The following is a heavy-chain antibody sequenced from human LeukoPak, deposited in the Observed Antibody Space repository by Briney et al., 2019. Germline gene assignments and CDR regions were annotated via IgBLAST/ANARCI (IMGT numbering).Heavy chain of an antibody. V-gene: IGHV1-2*06. J-gene: IGHJ5*02. Sequence: ASVNVSCKASGYTFTGYSMHWVRQAPGQGLEWMGRINPTSGGTNYARKFQGRVSMTRDTSLSTAYLELSRLRSDDTAVYYCARAWGVQLERPQKSWFDPWGQGTLVTVSS. D-gene: IGHD1-1*01. CDR1: GYTFTGYS. CDR2: INPTSGGT. CDR3: ARAWGVQLERPQKSWFDP.